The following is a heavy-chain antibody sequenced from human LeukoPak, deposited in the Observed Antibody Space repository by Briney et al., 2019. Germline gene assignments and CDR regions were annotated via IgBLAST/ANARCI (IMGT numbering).Heavy chain of an antibody. CDR3: ARDRGGSYGRDAFDI. Sequence: PGGSLRLSCAASGFTFSSYGMHWVRQAPGKGLEWVAVIWYDGSNKYYADSVKGRFTISRDNSKNTLYLQMNSLRAEDTAVYYCARDRGGSYGRDAFDIWGEGTMVTVSS. V-gene: IGHV3-33*01. CDR1: GFTFSSYG. CDR2: IWYDGSNK. J-gene: IGHJ3*02. D-gene: IGHD1-26*01.